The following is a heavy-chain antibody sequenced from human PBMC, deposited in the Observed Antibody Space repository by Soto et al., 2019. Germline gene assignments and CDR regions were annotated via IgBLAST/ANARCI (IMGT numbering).Heavy chain of an antibody. V-gene: IGHV5-51*01. Sequence: GESLKISCKGSGYRFNNYWIGWVRQMPGKGLEWMGIIYPGDSDTRYSPSFQGQVTISADKSINTAYLQWSSLKASDTAMYYCARAGIAAAGTFGMDVWGQGTTVTVSS. CDR1: GYRFNNYW. CDR2: IYPGDSDT. D-gene: IGHD6-13*01. CDR3: ARAGIAAAGTFGMDV. J-gene: IGHJ6*02.